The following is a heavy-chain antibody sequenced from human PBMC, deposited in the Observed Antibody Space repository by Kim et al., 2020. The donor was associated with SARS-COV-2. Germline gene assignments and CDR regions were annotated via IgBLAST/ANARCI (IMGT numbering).Heavy chain of an antibody. CDR1: GFTFSYYG. Sequence: GGSLRLSCAASGFTFSYYGMQWVRQAPGKGLVWVSRISLDGSDTSYADSVKGRFTISRDNAKNTLYLQMNSLGAEDTAVYYCVRGGSGAFDIWGYGTM. J-gene: IGHJ3*02. V-gene: IGHV3-74*01. CDR3: VRGGSGAFDI. CDR2: ISLDGSDT. D-gene: IGHD2-15*01.